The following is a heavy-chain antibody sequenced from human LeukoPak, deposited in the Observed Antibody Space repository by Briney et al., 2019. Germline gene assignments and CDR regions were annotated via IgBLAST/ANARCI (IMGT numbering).Heavy chain of an antibody. D-gene: IGHD2-2*01. Sequence: GGSLRLSCAASGFTFSSYAMSWFRQAPGTGLEWVGFIRSKAYGGTTEYAASVKGRFTISRDASKSIAYLQMNSLKTEDTAVYYCTSLLIVVVPAARDQPPYFQHWGQGTLVTVSS. V-gene: IGHV3-49*03. J-gene: IGHJ1*01. CDR2: IRSKAYGGTT. CDR1: GFTFSSYA. CDR3: TSLLIVVVPAARDQPPYFQH.